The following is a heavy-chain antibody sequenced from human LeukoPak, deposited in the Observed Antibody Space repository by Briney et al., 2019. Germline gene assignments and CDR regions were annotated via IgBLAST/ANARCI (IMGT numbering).Heavy chain of an antibody. V-gene: IGHV1-69*13. Sequence: SVKVSCKASGGTFSSYAISWVRQAPGQGLEWMGGIIPIFGTANYAQKFQGRVTITADESTSTAYMELSSLRSEDTAVYHFAREEDFWSGYYGWGQGTLVTVSS. CDR3: AREEDFWSGYYG. D-gene: IGHD3-3*01. J-gene: IGHJ4*02. CDR2: IIPIFGTA. CDR1: GGTFSSYA.